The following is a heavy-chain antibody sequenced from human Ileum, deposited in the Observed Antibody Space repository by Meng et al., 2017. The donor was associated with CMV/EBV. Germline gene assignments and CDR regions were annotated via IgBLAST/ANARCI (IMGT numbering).Heavy chain of an antibody. V-gene: IGHV6-1*01. CDR1: GDSVSSNSVG. CDR3: ARDLRYGSVSYNNYFDY. CDR2: TFYRSRWYN. Sequence: QVQLQQSGPGLVKPSQTLSLTCAISGDSVSSNSVGWNWIRQSPSRGLEWLGRTFYRSRWYNEYAQSVKGRISINPETSKNQFSLQLSSVNSEDTAVYYCARDLRYGSVSYNNYFDYWGQGTLVTVSS. D-gene: IGHD3-10*01. J-gene: IGHJ4*01.